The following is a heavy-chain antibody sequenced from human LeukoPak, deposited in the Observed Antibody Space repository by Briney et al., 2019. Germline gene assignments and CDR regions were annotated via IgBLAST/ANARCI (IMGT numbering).Heavy chain of an antibody. J-gene: IGHJ6*02. CDR2: ISYDGSNK. CDR3: AREDSNYYGMDV. D-gene: IGHD4-11*01. Sequence: GRSLRLSCAASGFTFSSYAMHWVRQAPGKGLEWVAVISYDGSNKYYADSVKGRFTISRDNSKNTLCLQMNSLRAEDTAVYYCAREDSNYYGMDVWGQGTTVTVSS. CDR1: GFTFSSYA. V-gene: IGHV3-30-3*01.